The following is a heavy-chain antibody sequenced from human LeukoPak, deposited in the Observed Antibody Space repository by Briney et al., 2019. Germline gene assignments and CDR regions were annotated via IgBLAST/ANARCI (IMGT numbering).Heavy chain of an antibody. D-gene: IGHD2-2*02. CDR3: TSNLYCSTSSCYTLDN. J-gene: IGHJ4*02. CDR2: IKSKRERGTT. Sequence: GGSLRLSCAAYGFTFSNGWMSWVRQAPGEGLEWVGRIKSKRERGTTDYAAPVKGRFTISRDGSTNTVYLHMNSLKTEDTAVYFCTSNLYCSTSSCYTLDNWGQGTLVAVSP. CDR1: GFTFSNGW. V-gene: IGHV3-15*01.